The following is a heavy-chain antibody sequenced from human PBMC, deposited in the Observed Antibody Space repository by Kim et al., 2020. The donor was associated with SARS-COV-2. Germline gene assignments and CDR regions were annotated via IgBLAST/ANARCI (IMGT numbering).Heavy chain of an antibody. CDR3: AKDSRVLVAVILDY. Sequence: GGSLRLSCAASGFTFSSYGMHWVRQAPGKGLEWVAVISYDGSNKYYADSVKGRFTISRDNSKNTLYLQMNSLRAEDTAVYYCAKDSRVLVAVILDYWGQGTLVTVSS. J-gene: IGHJ4*02. CDR2: ISYDGSNK. CDR1: GFTFSSYG. D-gene: IGHD2-15*01. V-gene: IGHV3-30*18.